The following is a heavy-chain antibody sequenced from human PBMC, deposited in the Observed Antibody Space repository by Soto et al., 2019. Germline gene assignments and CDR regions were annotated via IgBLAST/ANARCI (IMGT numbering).Heavy chain of an antibody. Sequence: GGSLRLSCAASGFTFSSYGMHWVRQAPGKGLEWVAVISYDGSNKYYADSVKGRFTISRDNAKNSLYLQMNSLRAEDTAVYYCARDPGSLSVAGYYFDYWGQGTLVTVSS. V-gene: IGHV3-30*03. J-gene: IGHJ4*02. CDR1: GFTFSSYG. D-gene: IGHD6-19*01. CDR2: ISYDGSNK. CDR3: ARDPGSLSVAGYYFDY.